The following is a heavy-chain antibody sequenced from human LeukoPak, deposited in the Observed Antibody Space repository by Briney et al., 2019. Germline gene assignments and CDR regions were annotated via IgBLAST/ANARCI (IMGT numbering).Heavy chain of an antibody. J-gene: IGHJ1*01. CDR3: ARQTAMGRSGDY. Sequence: GESLQISFQASGYSFTSHWIGWVRPMPGKGREWMGIIDPSNSETRYTPSFQGQVTISADKSLTTAYLQWNSLKASDTAMYYCARQTAMGRSGDYWGQGTLVTVSS. CDR1: GYSFTSHW. D-gene: IGHD5-18*01. CDR2: IDPSNSET. V-gene: IGHV5-51*01.